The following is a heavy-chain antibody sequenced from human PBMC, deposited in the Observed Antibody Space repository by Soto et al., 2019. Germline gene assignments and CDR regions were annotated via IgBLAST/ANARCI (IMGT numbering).Heavy chain of an antibody. CDR2: FFIGGNT. Sequence: SETLSLTCTVSGGSISSSTYYWGWMRQPPGKGLEWIASFFIGGNTYYNPSLKSRVTISVDTSKSQFSLKLSSVTAADTAVYFCATSRPTGGPLDSLFRGFDSWGQGTVVTSPQ. CDR1: GGSISSSTYY. V-gene: IGHV4-39*01. J-gene: IGHJ5*01. D-gene: IGHD3-3*01. CDR3: ATSRPTGGPLDSLFRGFDS.